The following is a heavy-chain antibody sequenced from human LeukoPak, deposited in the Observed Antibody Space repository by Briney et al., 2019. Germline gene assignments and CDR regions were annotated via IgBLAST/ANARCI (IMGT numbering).Heavy chain of an antibody. CDR1: DFSFITYA. J-gene: IGHJ4*02. V-gene: IGHV3-23*01. D-gene: IGHD3-9*01. Sequence: GGSLRLSCAASDFSFITYAMSWVRQAPGKGLEWVSTISGGGDATYYADSVKGRFTISRDNSKNTLYLQMNSLRAEDTAVYYCAKGDILTGYYPFDYWGQGTLVTVSS. CDR2: ISGGGDAT. CDR3: AKGDILTGYYPFDY.